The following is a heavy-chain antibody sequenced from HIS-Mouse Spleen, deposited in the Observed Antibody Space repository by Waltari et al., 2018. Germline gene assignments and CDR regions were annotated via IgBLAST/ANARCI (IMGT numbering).Heavy chain of an antibody. V-gene: IGHV4-39*07. CDR1: GGSISSSSYY. J-gene: IGHJ2*01. Sequence: QLQLQESGPGLVKPSETLSLTCTVSGGSISSSSYYWGWIRQPPGKGLEWIGRIYYRGRPYDTPSLKSRVTIAVDTSKNQFSLKLSCVTAADTAVYYCAREIPYSSSWYDWYFDLWGRGTLVTVSS. CDR3: AREIPYSSSWYDWYFDL. D-gene: IGHD6-13*01. CDR2: IYYRGRP.